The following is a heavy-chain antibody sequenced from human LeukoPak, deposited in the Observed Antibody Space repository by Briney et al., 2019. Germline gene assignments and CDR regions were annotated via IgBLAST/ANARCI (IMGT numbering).Heavy chain of an antibody. D-gene: IGHD6-19*01. Sequence: GSLRLSCAASGFTFSTYGRHWVRQAPGKGLEGVAVIWFDGSNQYYEDSVRGRFSISRDNSKNTLYLQMNSLRAEDTGVYYCARDRGSGDSFDLWGQGAMVTVSS. CDR1: GFTFSTYG. CDR2: IWFDGSNQ. CDR3: ARDRGSGDSFDL. V-gene: IGHV3-33*01. J-gene: IGHJ3*01.